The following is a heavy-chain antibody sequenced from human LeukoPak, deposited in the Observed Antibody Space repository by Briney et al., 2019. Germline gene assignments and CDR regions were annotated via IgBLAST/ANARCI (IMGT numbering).Heavy chain of an antibody. V-gene: IGHV3-7*05. D-gene: IGHD6-13*01. CDR1: SLNLNSYW. CDR3: TPCYSRLADY. CDR2: INQDGSEK. J-gene: IGHJ4*02. Sequence: GGSLRLSCAASSLNLNSYWISWVRQAPGKGLEWLANINQDGSEKYYVDSVKGRFTISRDNAKNSLYLQMNSLRAEDTAVYYCTPCYSRLADYWGQGTLVTVSS.